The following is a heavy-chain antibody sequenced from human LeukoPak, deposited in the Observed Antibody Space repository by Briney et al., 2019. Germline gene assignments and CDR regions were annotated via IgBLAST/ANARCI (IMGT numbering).Heavy chain of an antibody. Sequence: SGTLSLTCTVSGGSISSYYWSWIRQPPGKGLEWIGYIYYSGSTNYNPSLKSRVTISVDTSKNQFSLKLSSVTAADTAVYYCARDQRGSTGTFDYWGQGTLVTVSS. J-gene: IGHJ4*02. CDR2: IYYSGST. D-gene: IGHD1-14*01. CDR1: GGSISSYY. CDR3: ARDQRGSTGTFDY. V-gene: IGHV4-59*01.